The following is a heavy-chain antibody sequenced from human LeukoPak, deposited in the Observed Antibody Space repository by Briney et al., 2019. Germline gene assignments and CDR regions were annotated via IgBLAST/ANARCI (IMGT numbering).Heavy chain of an antibody. D-gene: IGHD2-21*02. Sequence: SETLSLTCTVSGGSISSGGYYWSWIRQPPGKGLEWNGYIYHSGSTYYNPSLKSRVTISVDRSKNQFSLKLSSVTAADTAVYYCARRRSRAVNVVVTGPYFDYWGQGALVTVSS. V-gene: IGHV4-30-2*01. CDR1: GGSISSGGYY. J-gene: IGHJ4*02. CDR3: ARRRSRAVNVVVTGPYFDY. CDR2: IYHSGST.